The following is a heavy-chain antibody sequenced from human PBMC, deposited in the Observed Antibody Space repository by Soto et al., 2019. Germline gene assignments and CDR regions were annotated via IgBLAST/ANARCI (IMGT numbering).Heavy chain of an antibody. J-gene: IGHJ4*02. CDR3: ATFAYGGSFDF. Sequence: GASVKVSCKVSGFSLTELSMHWMRQAAGKGLEWLGGLDPEDGETLYAQRFQDRFTMAEDTSTDTAYMELSSLRSGDTAVYYCATFAYGGSFDFRGQGTLVTVSS. D-gene: IGHD4-17*01. CDR1: GFSLTELS. CDR2: LDPEDGET. V-gene: IGHV1-24*01.